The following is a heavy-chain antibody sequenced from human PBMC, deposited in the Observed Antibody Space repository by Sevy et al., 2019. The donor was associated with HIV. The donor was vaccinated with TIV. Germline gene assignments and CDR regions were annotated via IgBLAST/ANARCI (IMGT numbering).Heavy chain of an antibody. J-gene: IGHJ3*02. CDR1: GYTFTSYG. CDR3: AGAESDTYYYDSAGYYRARTCDI. Sequence: ASVKVSCKASGYTFTSYGISWVRQAPGQGLEWMGWISAYNGNTNYAQKHQGRVNITTDTSTSTAYIELRSLRSDDKAVYYCAGAESDTYYYDSAGYYRARTCDIWGQGTMVTVSS. D-gene: IGHD3-22*01. CDR2: ISAYNGNT. V-gene: IGHV1-18*04.